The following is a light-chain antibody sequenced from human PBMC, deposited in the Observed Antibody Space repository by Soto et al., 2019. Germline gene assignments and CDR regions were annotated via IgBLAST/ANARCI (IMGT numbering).Light chain of an antibody. CDR3: QQYGGSFI. CDR1: QSVSNNY. J-gene: IGKJ3*01. CDR2: GAS. Sequence: EIVLTQSPGTLSVSPGERATLSCRASQSVSNNYLAWYQQKPGQAPRLRIYGASSRATGIPDRFSGSGSGTDFTLTISRLEPEDFAVYYCQQYGGSFIFGPGTKVDIK. V-gene: IGKV3-20*01.